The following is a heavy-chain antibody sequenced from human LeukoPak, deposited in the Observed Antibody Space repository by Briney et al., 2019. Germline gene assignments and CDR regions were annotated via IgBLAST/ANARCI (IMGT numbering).Heavy chain of an antibody. V-gene: IGHV4-38-2*02. CDR3: ARGTGVDAFDI. J-gene: IGHJ3*02. CDR1: GYSISSGYY. Sequence: SETLSLTCTVSGYSISSGYYWGWIRQPPGKGLEWIGSIYHSGSTYYNPSLKSRVTISVDTSKNQFSLKLSSVTAADTAVYYCARGTGVDAFDIWGQGTMVTVSS. CDR2: IYHSGST. D-gene: IGHD2-8*02.